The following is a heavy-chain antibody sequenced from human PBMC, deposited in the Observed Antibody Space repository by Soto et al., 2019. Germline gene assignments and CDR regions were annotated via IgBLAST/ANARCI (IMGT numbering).Heavy chain of an antibody. V-gene: IGHV4-59*12. D-gene: IGHD3-3*01. J-gene: IGHJ6*03. CDR1: GDSISSYY. CDR3: AREIIGYYGGYYYYMDV. Sequence: PSETLSLTCIVSGDSISSYYWSWIRQPPGKGLEWIGYIYYSGSTNYNPSLKSRVTISLDRSKNQFSLKLSSVTAADTAVYYRAREIIGYYGGYYYYMDVWGKGTTVTVPS. CDR2: IYYSGST.